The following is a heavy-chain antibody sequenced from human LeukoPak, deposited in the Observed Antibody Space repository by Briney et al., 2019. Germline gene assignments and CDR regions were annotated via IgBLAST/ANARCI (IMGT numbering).Heavy chain of an antibody. Sequence: PSETLSFTCTVSGDSVSSNNYYWSWIRQPPGKGLEWIGYIASSDSTKYNPSLESRVTISLDTSKNHFSLKLSSVTAADTAVYYCARDWRGHGYCYYGVDVWGQGTTVTVSS. CDR2: IASSDST. J-gene: IGHJ6*02. CDR3: ARDWRGHGYCYYGVDV. D-gene: IGHD2-15*01. V-gene: IGHV4-61*03. CDR1: GDSVSSNNYY.